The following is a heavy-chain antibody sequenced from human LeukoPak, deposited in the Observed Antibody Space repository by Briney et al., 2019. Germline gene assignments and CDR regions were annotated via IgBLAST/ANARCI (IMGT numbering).Heavy chain of an antibody. V-gene: IGHV3-20*04. CDR3: ARGLRIAAAPWAWFDP. D-gene: IGHD6-13*01. J-gene: IGHJ5*02. CDR2: ISWNSGSI. CDR1: GFTFSSYA. Sequence: GGSLRLSCATSGFTFSSYAMSWVRQAPGKGLEWVSGISWNSGSIGYADSVKGRFTISRDNAKNSLYLQMNSLRAEDTAVYYCARGLRIAAAPWAWFDPWGQGTLVTVSS.